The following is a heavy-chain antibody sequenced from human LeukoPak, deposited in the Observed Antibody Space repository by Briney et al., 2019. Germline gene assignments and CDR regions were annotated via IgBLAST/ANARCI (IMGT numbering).Heavy chain of an antibody. CDR1: GGSFSGFY. D-gene: IGHD3-3*01. CDR3: ARATKSRASKNYDFWSGYYFWFDP. Sequence: SETLSLTCAVYGGSFSGFYWSWIRQPPGKGLEWIGEINHSGSTNYNPSLKSRVTISVDTSKNQFSLKLSSVTAADTAVYYCARATKSRASKNYDFWSGYYFWFDPWGQGTLVTVSS. J-gene: IGHJ5*02. CDR2: INHSGST. V-gene: IGHV4-34*01.